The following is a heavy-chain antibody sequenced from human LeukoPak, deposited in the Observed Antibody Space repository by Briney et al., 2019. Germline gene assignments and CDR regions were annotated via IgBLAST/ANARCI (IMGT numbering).Heavy chain of an antibody. D-gene: IGHD3-16*01. V-gene: IGHV3-21*01. CDR2: ISSSSSYI. CDR1: GFTFSSYS. J-gene: IGHJ3*02. CDR3: ASGGTTGAFDI. Sequence: GGSLRLSCAASGFTFSSYSMNWVRQAPGKGLEWVSSISSSSSYIYYADSVKGRFTISRDNAKNSLYLQMNSLRAEDTAVYYCASGGTTGAFDIWGQGTMVTVSS.